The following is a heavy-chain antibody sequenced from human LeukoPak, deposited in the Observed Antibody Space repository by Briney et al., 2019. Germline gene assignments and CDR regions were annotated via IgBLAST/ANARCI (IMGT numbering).Heavy chain of an antibody. Sequence: GGSLRLSCAASGFTFSSYAMHWVRQAPGKGLEWVAVISYDGSDQYYTDSVKGRFTISRDNSKNTLQLQMNSLRAEDTAVYCCARDPLEWGGTYYADYWGQGALVTVSS. CDR1: GFTFSSYA. V-gene: IGHV3-30*10. J-gene: IGHJ4*02. D-gene: IGHD1-26*01. CDR2: ISYDGSDQ. CDR3: ARDPLEWGGTYYADY.